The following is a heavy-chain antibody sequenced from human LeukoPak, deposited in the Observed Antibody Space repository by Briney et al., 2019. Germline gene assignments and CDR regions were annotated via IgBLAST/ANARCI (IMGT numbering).Heavy chain of an antibody. CDR2: ISGSGGST. J-gene: IGHJ4*02. V-gene: IGHV3-23*01. CDR1: GFTFSSYA. CDR3: AKDRLRFLEWSPLRAFDY. Sequence: GGSLRLSCAASGFTFSSYAMSWVRQAPGKGLEWVSAISGSGGSTYYADSVKGRFTISRDNSKNTLYLQMNSLRAEDTAVYYCAKDRLRFLEWSPLRAFDYWGQGTLVTVSS. D-gene: IGHD3-3*01.